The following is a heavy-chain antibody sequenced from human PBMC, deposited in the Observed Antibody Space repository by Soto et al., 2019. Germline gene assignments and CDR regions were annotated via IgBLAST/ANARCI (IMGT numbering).Heavy chain of an antibody. J-gene: IGHJ4*02. CDR3: ARVMFVAGTGYFDY. V-gene: IGHV4-59*01. Sequence: PSETLSRTCAVSGGSISSYYWSLIRQPPGKGLEWIGYIYYSGSTNYNPSLKSRVTISVDTSKNQFSLKLSSVTAADTAVYYCARVMFVAGTGYFDYWGQGTLVTVSS. CDR2: IYYSGST. D-gene: IGHD6-19*01. CDR1: GGSISSYY.